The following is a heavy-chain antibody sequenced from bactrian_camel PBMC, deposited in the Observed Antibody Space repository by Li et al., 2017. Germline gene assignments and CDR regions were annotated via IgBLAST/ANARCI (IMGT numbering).Heavy chain of an antibody. CDR2: IHHRSGGT. CDR1: GYTGY. D-gene: IGHD2*01. V-gene: IGHV3S54*01. J-gene: IGHJ4*01. Sequence: VQLVESGGGTVEAGGSLTLSCVASGYTGYMAWFRQRSGEQREAVAAIHHRSGGTYYAGSVKGRFTISQDNAKNNLYLQMNSLKPEDTAMYFCVADLTGGHCYKGFVLGDDNYWGQGTQVTVS. CDR3: VADLTGGHCYKGFVLGDDNY.